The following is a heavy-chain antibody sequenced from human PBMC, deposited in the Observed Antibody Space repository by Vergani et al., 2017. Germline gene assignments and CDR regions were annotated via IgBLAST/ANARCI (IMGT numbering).Heavy chain of an antibody. D-gene: IGHD6-19*01. CDR1: GFSLSTTGVG. CDR2: IYWDDDK. J-gene: IGHJ5*02. CDR3: AHKPRVASSGWYLNWFDP. V-gene: IGHV2-5*02. Sequence: QITLKESGPTLVKPTQPLTLTCPSSGFSLSTTGVGVGCIRQPPGQALEWLALIYWDDDKRYSPSLKSRPTITKDTSKNQVVLTMTNMDPVDTATYYCAHKPRVASSGWYLNWFDPWGQGTLVTVSS.